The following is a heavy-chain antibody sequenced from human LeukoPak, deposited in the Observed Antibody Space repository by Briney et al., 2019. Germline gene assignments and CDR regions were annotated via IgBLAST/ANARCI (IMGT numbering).Heavy chain of an antibody. CDR1: GFTFSTSG. Sequence: GGSLRLSCAASGFTFSTSGMHWVRQAPGKGLEWVAVIWYDGSNKHYAESVKGRFSISRGNSKSTLYLQMNSLRAEDTAVYYCARARGVSTGYRPIDYWGQGTLVTVSS. V-gene: IGHV3-33*01. J-gene: IGHJ4*02. CDR3: ARARGVSTGYRPIDY. CDR2: IWYDGSNK. D-gene: IGHD3-22*01.